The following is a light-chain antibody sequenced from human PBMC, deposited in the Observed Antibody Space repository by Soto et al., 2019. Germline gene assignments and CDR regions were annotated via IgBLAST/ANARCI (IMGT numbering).Light chain of an antibody. V-gene: IGKV3-20*01. CDR1: QSISSIY. Sequence: EIVLTQSPGTLSLSPGERATLSCRASQSISSIYFAWYQQKPGQAPRLLIYGASRRATGIPDRSSGSGSGTDFTLTRSRLEPEDFAVSYCRLYDDSRLTFGGGTKVEIK. J-gene: IGKJ4*01. CDR3: RLYDDSRLT. CDR2: GAS.